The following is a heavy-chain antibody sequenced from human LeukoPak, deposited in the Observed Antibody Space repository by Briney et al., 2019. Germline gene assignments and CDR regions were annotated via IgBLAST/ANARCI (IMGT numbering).Heavy chain of an antibody. Sequence: GGSLRLSCAASGFTFDDYTMRWVRQAPGTGLEWVSLISWDGASTSYADSVKGRFTISRDNSKDSLFLQMNSLRTEDTALYYCAKDLGYSSEYWGQGTLVTVSS. CDR2: ISWDGAST. V-gene: IGHV3-43*01. J-gene: IGHJ4*02. D-gene: IGHD5-12*01. CDR1: GFTFDDYT. CDR3: AKDLGYSSEY.